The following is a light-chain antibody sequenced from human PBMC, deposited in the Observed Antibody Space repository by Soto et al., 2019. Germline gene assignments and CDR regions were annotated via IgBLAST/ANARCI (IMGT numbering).Light chain of an antibody. J-gene: IGKJ2*01. V-gene: IGKV1-39*01. CDR3: QHSYITPRYT. Sequence: DIQITQSPSSLSASVGDRVTITCRASQSISSHLNWYQHKPGRPPRLLIFASYILEGGVPSRFSGSRSDTYFTLTIYSLQPEDVATYYCQHSYITPRYTFGQGTKVEI. CDR1: QSISSH. CDR2: ASY.